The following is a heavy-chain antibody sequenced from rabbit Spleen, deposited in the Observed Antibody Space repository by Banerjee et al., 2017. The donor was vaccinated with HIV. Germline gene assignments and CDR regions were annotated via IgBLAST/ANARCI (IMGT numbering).Heavy chain of an antibody. CDR3: AKTFGYSSADSYFNL. CDR1: GVSFSSSSY. J-gene: IGHJ4*01. Sequence: QSLEESGGDLVKPGASLTLTCTASGVSFSSSSYMCSVRQAPGKGLEWIACIDTGSSGFTYCATWAKGRFTCSKTSSTTVTLQMTRLTAADTATYFCAKTFGYSSADSYFNLWGPGTLVTVS. V-gene: IGHV1S40*01. CDR2: IDTGSSGFT. D-gene: IGHD7-1*01.